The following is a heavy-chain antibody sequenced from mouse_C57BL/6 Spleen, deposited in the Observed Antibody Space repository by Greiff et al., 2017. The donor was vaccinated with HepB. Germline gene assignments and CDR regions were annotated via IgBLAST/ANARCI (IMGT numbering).Heavy chain of an antibody. V-gene: IGHV1-59*01. D-gene: IGHD1-1*01. CDR3: ARGDGSRTFDY. CDR1: GYTFTSYW. CDR2: IDPSDSYT. Sequence: VQLQQPGAELVRPGPSVKLSCKASGYTFTSYWMHWVKQRPGQGLEWIGVIDPSDSYTNYNQKFKGKATLTVDTSSSTAYMQLSSLTSEDSAVYYCARGDGSRTFDYWGQGTTLTVSS. J-gene: IGHJ2*01.